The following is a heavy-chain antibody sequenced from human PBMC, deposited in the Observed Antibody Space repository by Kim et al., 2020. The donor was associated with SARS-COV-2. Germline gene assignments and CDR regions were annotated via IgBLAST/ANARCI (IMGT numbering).Heavy chain of an antibody. J-gene: IGHJ3*02. V-gene: IGHV3-23*01. D-gene: IGHD2-15*01. Sequence: GLFTISRDNSKNTLYLQMNSLRAEDTAVYYCARILGYCSGGSCSHDAFDIWGQGTMVTVSS. CDR3: ARILGYCSGGSCSHDAFDI.